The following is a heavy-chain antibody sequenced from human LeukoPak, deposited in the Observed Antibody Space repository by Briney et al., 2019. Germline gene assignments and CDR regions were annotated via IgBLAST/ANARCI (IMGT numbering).Heavy chain of an antibody. CDR1: GYTFTSYY. Sequence: GASVKVSCKASGYTFTSYYMHWVRQAPGQGLEWMGIINPSGGSTSYAQKFQGRVTMTRDTSTSTVYMELSSLRSEDTAVYYCARDSSYYDFWSGYPYDYWGQGTLVTVSS. D-gene: IGHD3-3*01. J-gene: IGHJ4*02. V-gene: IGHV1-46*01. CDR3: ARDSSYYDFWSGYPYDY. CDR2: INPSGGST.